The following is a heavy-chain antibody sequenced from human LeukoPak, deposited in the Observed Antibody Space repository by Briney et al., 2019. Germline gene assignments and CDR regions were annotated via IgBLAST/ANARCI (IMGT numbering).Heavy chain of an antibody. V-gene: IGHV3-30*18. CDR3: AKSYSGYDLISFSVDY. J-gene: IGHJ4*02. CDR2: ISYDGSNK. D-gene: IGHD5-12*01. CDR1: GFIFSTYG. Sequence: PGGSLRLSCVASGFIFSTYGMHWVRQAPGKGLEWVAVISYDGSNKYYADSVKGRFTISRDNSKNTLYLQMNSLRAEDTAVYYCAKSYSGYDLISFSVDYWGQGTLVTVSS.